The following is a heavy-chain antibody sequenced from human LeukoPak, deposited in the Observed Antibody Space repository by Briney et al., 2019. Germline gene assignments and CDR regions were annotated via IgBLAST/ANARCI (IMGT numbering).Heavy chain of an antibody. CDR1: GFTFRNSG. Sequence: GGSLRLSCAASGFTFRNSGMSWVRQAPGKGLEWVSGISAGGGSTYYADSVKGRFTISRDNSKNTLYLQMNSLRAEDTGVYYCAKDLSSGSRRAYWGQGTLVTVSS. J-gene: IGHJ4*02. CDR3: AKDLSSGSRRAY. V-gene: IGHV3-23*01. CDR2: ISAGGGST. D-gene: IGHD6-19*01.